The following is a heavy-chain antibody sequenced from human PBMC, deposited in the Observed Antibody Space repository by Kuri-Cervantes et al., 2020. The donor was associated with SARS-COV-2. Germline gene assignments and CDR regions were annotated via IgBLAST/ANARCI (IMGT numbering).Heavy chain of an antibody. J-gene: IGHJ4*02. Sequence: GESLKISCAASGFTFSSYSMNWVRQAPGKGLEWVAVISYDGSNKYYADSVKGRFTISRDNSKNTLYLQMNSLRAEDTAVYYCARAYPTRFTGLIVVVITHALDYWGQGTLVTVSS. V-gene: IGHV3-30*03. CDR3: ARAYPTRFTGLIVVVITHALDY. D-gene: IGHD3-22*01. CDR2: ISYDGSNK. CDR1: GFTFSSYS.